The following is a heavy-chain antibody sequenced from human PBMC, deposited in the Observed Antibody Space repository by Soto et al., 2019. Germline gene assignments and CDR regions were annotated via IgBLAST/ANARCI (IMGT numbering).Heavy chain of an antibody. V-gene: IGHV4-59*01. CDR1: GGSISGYY. CDR2: IYYSGST. Sequence: PSETLSLTCTVSGGSISGYYWSWIRQPPGKGLEWIGYIYYSGSTNYNPSLKSRVIISVDTSRNQFSLNLSSVTAADTAVYYCARDSSGWHYFDYWGQGTLVTVSS. D-gene: IGHD6-19*01. J-gene: IGHJ4*02. CDR3: ARDSSGWHYFDY.